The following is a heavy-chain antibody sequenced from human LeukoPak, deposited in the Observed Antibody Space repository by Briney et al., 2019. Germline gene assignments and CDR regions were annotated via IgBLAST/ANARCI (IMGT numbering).Heavy chain of an antibody. V-gene: IGHV3-21*01. CDR1: GFTVSSNY. J-gene: IGHJ2*01. D-gene: IGHD3-10*01. CDR2: ISSSSSYI. Sequence: TGGSLRLSCAASGFTVSSNYMSWVRQAPGKGLEWVSSISSSSSYIYYADSVKGRFTISRDNAKNSLYLQMNSLRAEDTAVYYCATGFGEPYWYFDLWGRGTLVTVSS. CDR3: ATGFGEPYWYFDL.